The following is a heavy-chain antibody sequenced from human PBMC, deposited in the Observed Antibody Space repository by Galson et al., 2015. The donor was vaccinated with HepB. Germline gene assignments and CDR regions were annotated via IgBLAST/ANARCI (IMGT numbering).Heavy chain of an antibody. Sequence: SLRLSCAASGFSLSSYVMHWVRQAPGKGLEWVAVISYDGSNKYYADSVKGRFTISRDNPKNTLYLQMNSLRVEDTAVYFCARDLAPGISMTFDPWGQGTLVTVSS. CDR1: GFSLSSYV. D-gene: IGHD6-13*01. CDR3: ARDLAPGISMTFDP. V-gene: IGHV3-30*04. J-gene: IGHJ5*02. CDR2: ISYDGSNK.